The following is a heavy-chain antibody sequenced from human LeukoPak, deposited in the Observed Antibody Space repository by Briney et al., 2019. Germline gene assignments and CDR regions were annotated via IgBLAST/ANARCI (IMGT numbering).Heavy chain of an antibody. V-gene: IGHV3-21*01. CDR1: GFTFSSYS. CDR2: ISSSSSYI. CDR3: ARGGIAAAGLRFDP. Sequence: PGGSLRLSCAASGFTFSSYSMNWVRQAPGKGLEWVSSISSSSSYIYYADSVKGRFTISRDNAKNSLYLQMNSLRAEDAAVYYCARGGIAAAGLRFDPWGQGTLVTVSS. J-gene: IGHJ5*02. D-gene: IGHD6-13*01.